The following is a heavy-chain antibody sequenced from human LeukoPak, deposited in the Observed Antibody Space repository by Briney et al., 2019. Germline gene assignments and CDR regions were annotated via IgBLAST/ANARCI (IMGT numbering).Heavy chain of an antibody. CDR2: ISSSSSYI. CDR1: GFTFSDYY. V-gene: IGHV3-11*06. J-gene: IGHJ4*02. CDR3: ARVIDSSGYYYEDPPYYFDY. Sequence: GGSLRLSCAASGFTFSDYYMSWIRQAPGKGLEWVSYISSSSSYIYYADSVKGRFTISRDNAKNSLYLQMNSLRAEDTAVYYCARVIDSSGYYYEDPPYYFDYWGQGTLVTVSS. D-gene: IGHD3-22*01.